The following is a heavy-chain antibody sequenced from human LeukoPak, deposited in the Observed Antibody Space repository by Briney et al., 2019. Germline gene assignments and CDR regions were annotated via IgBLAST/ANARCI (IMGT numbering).Heavy chain of an antibody. D-gene: IGHD2-8*01. Sequence: PGGSLRLSCAASGFTFSSYAMSWVRQAPGKGLEWVSAISGSGGSTYYADSVKGRFTISRDNSKNTLYLQMNSLRAEDTAVYYCAKEVKYCTNGVCYRARPLPYWGQGTLVTVSS. V-gene: IGHV3-23*01. J-gene: IGHJ4*02. CDR3: AKEVKYCTNGVCYRARPLPY. CDR2: ISGSGGST. CDR1: GFTFSSYA.